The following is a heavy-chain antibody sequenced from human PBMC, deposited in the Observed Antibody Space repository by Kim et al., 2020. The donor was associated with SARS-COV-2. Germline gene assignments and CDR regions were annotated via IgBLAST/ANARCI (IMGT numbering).Heavy chain of an antibody. CDR3: ARDRRITIFGVVITNAYYGMDV. CDR2: INPSGGST. V-gene: IGHV1-46*01. J-gene: IGHJ6*02. Sequence: SVKVSCKASGYTFTSYYMHWVRQAPGQGLEWMGIINPSGGSTSYAQKFQGRVTMTRDTSTSTVYMELSSLRSEDTAVYYCARDRRITIFGVVITNAYYGMDVWGQGTTVTVSS. D-gene: IGHD3-3*01. CDR1: GYTFTSYY.